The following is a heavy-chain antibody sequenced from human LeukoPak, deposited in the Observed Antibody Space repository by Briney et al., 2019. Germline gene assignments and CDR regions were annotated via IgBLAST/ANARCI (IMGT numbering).Heavy chain of an antibody. D-gene: IGHD3-22*01. Sequence: GGSLRLSCSGSGFXFSSYPMHWVRQAPGKGLEYVSAISFDGGSVYYADSVKGRFSISGDNSKNTLYLQMSSLRLEDTAVYYCVKALYDSGGYYYAYWGQGTLVTVSS. CDR1: GFXFSSYP. CDR2: ISFDGGSV. V-gene: IGHV3-64D*06. J-gene: IGHJ4*02. CDR3: VKALYDSGGYYYAY.